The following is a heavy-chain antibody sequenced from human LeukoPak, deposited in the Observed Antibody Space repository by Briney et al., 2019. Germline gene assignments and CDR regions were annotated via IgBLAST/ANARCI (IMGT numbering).Heavy chain of an antibody. Sequence: SETLSLTCTVFGGSISSYYWSWIRQPPGKGLEWIGYIYTSGSTNYNPSLKSRVTISVDTSKNQFSLKLSSVTAADTAVYYCARFILYSSSPLGWFDPWGQGTLVTVSS. CDR2: IYTSGST. CDR3: ARFILYSSSPLGWFDP. J-gene: IGHJ5*02. CDR1: GGSISSYY. D-gene: IGHD6-6*01. V-gene: IGHV4-4*09.